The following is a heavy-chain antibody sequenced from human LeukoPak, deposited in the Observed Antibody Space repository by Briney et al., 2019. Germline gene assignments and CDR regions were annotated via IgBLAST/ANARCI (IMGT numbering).Heavy chain of an antibody. J-gene: IGHJ5*02. D-gene: IGHD6-13*01. V-gene: IGHV4-39*01. CDR2: IYYTRST. Sequence: SETLSLTCTVSGGSINSPNYYWGWLRQPPGKGLEWIGSIYYTRSTHYNPSLRSRVTISVDTSNHQFSPKLTPATAPDTAIYYCARQAIAAAMESWFDPWGQGTLVTVSS. CDR3: ARQAIAAAMESWFDP. CDR1: GGSINSPNYY.